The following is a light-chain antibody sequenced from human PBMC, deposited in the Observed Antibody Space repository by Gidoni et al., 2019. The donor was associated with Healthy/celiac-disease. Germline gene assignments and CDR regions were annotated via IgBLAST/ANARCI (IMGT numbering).Light chain of an antibody. CDR3: SSYTSSSTRV. V-gene: IGLV2-14*01. J-gene: IGLJ3*02. CDR2: EVS. Sequence: QSALTHPASVSGTPGQSIPIACTGTSSDVGGYNYVSWYPQHPGKAPKLMFYEVSNRPSGVSNRFSGSKSGNTASLTISGLQAEDEADYYCSSYTSSSTRVFGGGTKLTVL. CDR1: SSDVGGYNY.